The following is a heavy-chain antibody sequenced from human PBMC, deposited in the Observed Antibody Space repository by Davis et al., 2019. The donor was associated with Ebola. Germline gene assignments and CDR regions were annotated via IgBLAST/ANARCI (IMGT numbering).Heavy chain of an antibody. Sequence: GGSLRLSCAASGFTFSSYGMHWVRQAPGKGLEWVAVISYDGSNKYYADSVKGRFTISRDNSKNTLYLQMNSLRAEDTAVYYCARLSVPASTKAGSMDYWGQGTLVTVSS. D-gene: IGHD2-2*01. CDR3: ARLSVPASTKAGSMDY. V-gene: IGHV3-30*03. CDR2: ISYDGSNK. J-gene: IGHJ4*02. CDR1: GFTFSSYG.